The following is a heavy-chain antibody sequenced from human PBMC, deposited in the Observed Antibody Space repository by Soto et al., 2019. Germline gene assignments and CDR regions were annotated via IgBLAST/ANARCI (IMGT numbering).Heavy chain of an antibody. CDR3: AKRISYNWNYYY. CDR2: ISGSGGST. V-gene: IGHV3-23*01. Sequence: GGSLRLSCAASGFPFSSYAMSWVRQAPGKGLEWVSAISGSGGSTYYADSVKGRFTISRDNSKNTLYLQMNSLRAEDTAVYYCAKRISYNWNYYYWGQGTLVTVSS. CDR1: GFPFSSYA. J-gene: IGHJ4*02. D-gene: IGHD1-7*01.